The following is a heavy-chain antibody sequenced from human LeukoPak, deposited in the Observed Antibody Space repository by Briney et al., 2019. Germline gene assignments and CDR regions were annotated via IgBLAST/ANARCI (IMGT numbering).Heavy chain of an antibody. CDR3: AKVGSFWYFDL. V-gene: IGHV3-23*01. CDR1: GFTFSSYA. D-gene: IGHD5-12*01. J-gene: IGHJ2*01. CDR2: IGGSGGST. Sequence: PGGSLRLSCAASGFTFSSYAMTWVRQAPGKGLEWVSAIGGSGGSTYYADSVKGRFTISRDNSKNTFFVQMNSLRADDTAVYYCAKVGSFWYFDLWGRGTLVTVSS.